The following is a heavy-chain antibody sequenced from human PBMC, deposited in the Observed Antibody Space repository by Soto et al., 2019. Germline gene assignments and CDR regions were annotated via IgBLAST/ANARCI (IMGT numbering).Heavy chain of an antibody. V-gene: IGHV4-30-2*06. Sequence: TLSLTCTVSGGSISSGGYSWTWIRQSPGKGLEWIGYTYQSGSAYYNPSLRSRVTISVDRSKNQFSLNLTSVTAADTAVYYCARDSAWDWFDPWGQGTLVTVSS. J-gene: IGHJ5*02. CDR2: TYQSGSA. CDR3: ARDSAWDWFDP. CDR1: GGSISSGGYS.